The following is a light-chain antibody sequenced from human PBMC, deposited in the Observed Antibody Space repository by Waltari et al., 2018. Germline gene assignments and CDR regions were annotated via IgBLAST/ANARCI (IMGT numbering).Light chain of an antibody. CDR2: GAS. Sequence: EIVMTQSPATLSVSPGEGATLPCSASQSVSSNLAWYQQKPGQAPRLLIYGASTRATGIPARFSGSGSGTEFTLTISSMQSEDFAVYYCQQYNNWLSLTFGGGTKVEIK. CDR3: QQYNNWLSLT. V-gene: IGKV3-15*01. J-gene: IGKJ4*01. CDR1: QSVSSN.